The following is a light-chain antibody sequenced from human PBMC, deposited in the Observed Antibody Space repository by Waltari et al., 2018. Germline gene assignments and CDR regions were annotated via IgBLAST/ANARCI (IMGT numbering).Light chain of an antibody. J-gene: IGKJ4*01. Sequence: EIVLTQSPATLSLSPGERVTLPCRASQSVSSHLAWYQLKRGQAPRLLLYDASNRATGIPARFSGSGSGTDCTLTISSLEPEDFAVYYCQQRTTWPLTFGGGTRVEIK. CDR3: QQRTTWPLT. V-gene: IGKV3-11*01. CDR2: DAS. CDR1: QSVSSH.